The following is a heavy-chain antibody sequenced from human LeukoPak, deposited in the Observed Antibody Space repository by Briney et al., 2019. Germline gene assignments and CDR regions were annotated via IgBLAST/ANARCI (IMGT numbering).Heavy chain of an antibody. D-gene: IGHD6-6*01. CDR2: IYYSGST. CDR3: ARTGDQGSSSRDY. J-gene: IGHJ4*02. V-gene: IGHV4-39*01. CDR1: GGSISSSSYY. Sequence: PSETLSLTCTVSGGSISSSSYYWGWIRQPPGKGLEWIGSIYYSGSTYYNPSLKSRVTISVDTSKNQFSLKLSSVTAADTAVYYCARTGDQGSSSRDYWGQGTLVTVSS.